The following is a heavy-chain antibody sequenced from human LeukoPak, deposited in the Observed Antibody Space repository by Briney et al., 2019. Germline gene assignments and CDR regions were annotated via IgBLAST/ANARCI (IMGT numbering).Heavy chain of an antibody. V-gene: IGHV4-34*01. CDR3: ARGRGYCSSTSCSPFDY. D-gene: IGHD2-2*01. J-gene: IGHJ4*02. CDR2: INHSGST. Sequence: SETLSLTCAVYGGPFSGYYWSWIRQPPGKGLEWIGEINHSGSTNYNPSLKSRVTISVDTSKNQFSLKLSSVTAADTAVYYCARGRGYCSSTSCSPFDYWGQGTLVTVSS. CDR1: GGPFSGYY.